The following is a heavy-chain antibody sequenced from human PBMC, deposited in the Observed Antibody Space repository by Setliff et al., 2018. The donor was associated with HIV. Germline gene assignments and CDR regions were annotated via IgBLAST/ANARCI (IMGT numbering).Heavy chain of an antibody. CDR3: VSSRSDFDY. CDR1: GLTSSTNW. CDR2: INSDGSST. J-gene: IGHJ4*02. V-gene: IGHV3-74*01. D-gene: IGHD6-13*01. Sequence: GGSLRLSCAASGLTSSTNWMHWVRQAPGKGLVWVSGINSDGSSTNYADSVEGRFTISRDDAKNTLYLQMSSLRAEDTAVYHCVSSRSDFDYWGQGTLVTVSS.